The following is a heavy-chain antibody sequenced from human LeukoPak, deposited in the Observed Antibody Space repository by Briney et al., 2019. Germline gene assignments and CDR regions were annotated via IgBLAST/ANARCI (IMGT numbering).Heavy chain of an antibody. CDR3: AKMTAVAGPGDLDC. V-gene: IGHV3-23*01. Sequence: GGSLRLSCAASGFTFSTYAMSWVRQAPGKGLEWVSAISGSGGSTYYADSVKGRFTISRDNSKNTLYLRMNSLRAEDTAVYYCAKMTAVAGPGDLDCWGQGTLVTVSS. CDR1: GFTFSTYA. J-gene: IGHJ4*02. D-gene: IGHD6-19*01. CDR2: ISGSGGST.